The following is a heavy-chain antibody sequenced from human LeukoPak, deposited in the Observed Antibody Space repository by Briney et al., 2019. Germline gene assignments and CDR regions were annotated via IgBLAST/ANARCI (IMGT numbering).Heavy chain of an antibody. CDR2: ISAYNGNT. J-gene: IGHJ6*02. Sequence: GASVKVSCKASGYTFTSYGISWVRQAPGQGLEWMGWISAYNGNTNYAQKLQGRVTMTTDASTSTAYMELRSLRSDDTAVYYCASGDQLLSSYYGMDVWGQGTTVTVSS. D-gene: IGHD2-21*02. CDR3: ASGDQLLSSYYGMDV. V-gene: IGHV1-18*01. CDR1: GYTFTSYG.